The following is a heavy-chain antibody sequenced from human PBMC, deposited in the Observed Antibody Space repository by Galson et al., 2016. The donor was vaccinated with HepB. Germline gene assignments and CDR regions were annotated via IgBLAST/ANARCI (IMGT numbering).Heavy chain of an antibody. D-gene: IGHD3-3*02. Sequence: SLRLSCAASGFSFDYHTMHWVRQSPGKAPEWVSAITSVSTHTYYADSVRGRFTISRDNAKNSLYMQMTSLKVEDTAIYYCARLVSAAFGLDYWGPGTLVTVSS. CDR1: GFSFDYHT. CDR3: ARLVSAAFGLDY. J-gene: IGHJ4*02. CDR2: ITSVSTHT. V-gene: IGHV3-21*01.